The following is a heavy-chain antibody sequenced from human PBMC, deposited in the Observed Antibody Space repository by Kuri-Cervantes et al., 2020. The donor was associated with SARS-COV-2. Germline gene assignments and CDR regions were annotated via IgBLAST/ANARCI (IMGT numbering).Heavy chain of an antibody. Sequence: ASVKVSCKASGYTFTSYGISWVRQAPGQGLEWRGWISAYNGNTNYAQKLQGRVTMTTDTSTSTAYMELRSLRSDDTAVYYCARPRGIVVVPAAMGGALDIWGQGTMVTVSS. D-gene: IGHD2-2*01. J-gene: IGHJ3*02. V-gene: IGHV1-18*01. CDR2: ISAYNGNT. CDR1: GYTFTSYG. CDR3: ARPRGIVVVPAAMGGALDI.